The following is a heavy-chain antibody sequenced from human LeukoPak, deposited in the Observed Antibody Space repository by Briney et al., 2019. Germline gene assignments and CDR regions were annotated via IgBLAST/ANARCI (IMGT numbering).Heavy chain of an antibody. CDR2: ISGSGGST. V-gene: IGHV3-23*01. CDR1: GFTFSSYA. D-gene: IGHD3-3*01. CDR3: ARSYTHYDFWSGYTYQNYFDP. J-gene: IGHJ5*02. Sequence: GGSLRLSCAASGFTFSSYAMSWVRQAPGKGLEWVSAISGSGGSTYYADSVKGRFTISRDNSKNTVYLQMDSLRAEDTAVYYCARSYTHYDFWSGYTYQNYFDPWGQGTLVTVSS.